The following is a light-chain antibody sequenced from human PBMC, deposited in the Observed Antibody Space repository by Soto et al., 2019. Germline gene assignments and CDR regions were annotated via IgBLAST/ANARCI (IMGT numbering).Light chain of an antibody. V-gene: IGKV3-15*01. Sequence: EIVMTQSPATLSVSPGETATLSCRASQSVSSNLAWYQQKPGQAPRLLIYGASTSAIGIPARFSGSGSGTEFTLIISSLPSEDFAVYYWQQYNNWPLAFGQGTRLEIK. CDR3: QQYNNWPLA. CDR2: GAS. CDR1: QSVSSN. J-gene: IGKJ5*01.